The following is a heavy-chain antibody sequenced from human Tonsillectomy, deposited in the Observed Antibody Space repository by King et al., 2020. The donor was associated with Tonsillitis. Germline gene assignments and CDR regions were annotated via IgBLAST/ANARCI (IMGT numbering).Heavy chain of an antibody. D-gene: IGHD2-2*01. CDR3: ASATCSSTTCYRPEYFQD. J-gene: IGHJ1*01. Sequence: QLQESGPGLVKPSQTLSLTCIVSGGSITSDSYYWSWIRQHPGKGLEWIGYIHYTGSTYYSPSLRSRMTISVDTSKSQFSLNLSSVTAADTAVYYCASATCSSTTCYRPEYFQDWGQGALVTVSS. CDR1: GGSITSDSYY. CDR2: IHYTGST. V-gene: IGHV4-31*03.